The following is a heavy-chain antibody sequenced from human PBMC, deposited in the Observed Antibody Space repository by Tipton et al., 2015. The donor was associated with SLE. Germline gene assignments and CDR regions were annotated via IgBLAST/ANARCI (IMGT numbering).Heavy chain of an antibody. CDR3: ARHEGSGAFDI. CDR1: VRSFGSYF. V-gene: IGHV4-34*01. CDR2: INHAGNT. J-gene: IGHJ3*02. Sequence: TLSLTCSVYVRSFGSYFWSWFRQPPGRGLEWTGEINHAGNTNYNPPLKSRITISIDTSKNQFSLKLSSVTAADTALYYCARHEGSGAFDIWGQGTMVTVSS.